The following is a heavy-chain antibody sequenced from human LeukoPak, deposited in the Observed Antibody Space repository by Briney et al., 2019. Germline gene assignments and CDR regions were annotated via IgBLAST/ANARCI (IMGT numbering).Heavy chain of an antibody. D-gene: IGHD1-26*01. CDR1: GFSFSDYY. V-gene: IGHV3-11*01. Sequence: GGSLRLSCAASGFSFSDYYMSWIRQAPGKGLEWLSYINIGGTNTHYADSVKGRFTISRDNAKKSLYLELTNLRAEDTAVYYCATDRGSWGYWGQGTLVTVSS. CDR2: INIGGTNT. J-gene: IGHJ4*02. CDR3: ATDRGSWGY.